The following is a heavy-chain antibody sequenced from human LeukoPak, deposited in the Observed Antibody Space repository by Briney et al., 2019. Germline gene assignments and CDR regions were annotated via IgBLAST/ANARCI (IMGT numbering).Heavy chain of an antibody. Sequence: GGSLRLSCAASGFTFSSYGMSWVRQAPGKGLEWVSAISSSGSTIYYADSMKGRFNISRDNAKNSVYLQMDSLRAEDTAVYYCARGYNYYYYMDVWGKGTTVTVAS. CDR3: ARGYNYYYYMDV. V-gene: IGHV3-21*06. CDR1: GFTFSSYG. J-gene: IGHJ6*03. CDR2: ISSSGSTI.